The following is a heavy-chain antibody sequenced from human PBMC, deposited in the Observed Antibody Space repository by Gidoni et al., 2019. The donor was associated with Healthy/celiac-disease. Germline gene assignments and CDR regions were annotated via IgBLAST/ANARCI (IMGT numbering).Heavy chain of an antibody. CDR1: GFTFSSYG. D-gene: IGHD5-18*01. J-gene: IGHJ5*02. CDR2: IWYDGSNK. Sequence: QVQLVESGGGVVQPGRSLSLSCAASGFTFSSYGMHWVRQAPGKGLEWVAVIWYDGSNKYYADSVKGRFTISRDNSKNTLYLQMNSLRAEDTAVYYCARALDTAMAFDPWGQGTLVTVSS. CDR3: ARALDTAMAFDP. V-gene: IGHV3-33*01.